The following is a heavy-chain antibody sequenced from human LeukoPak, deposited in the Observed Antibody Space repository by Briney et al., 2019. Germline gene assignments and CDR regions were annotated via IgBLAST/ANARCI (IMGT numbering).Heavy chain of an antibody. V-gene: IGHV3-33*06. D-gene: IGHD5-24*01. CDR2: IWYDGSNK. CDR3: AKDFGYNSNWFDP. CDR1: GFTFSSYG. J-gene: IGHJ5*02. Sequence: GGSLRLSCAASGFTFSSYGMHWVRQAPGKGLEWVAVIWYDGSNKYYADSVKGRFTISRDNSKNTLYLQMNSLRAEDTAVYYCAKDFGYNSNWFDPWGQGTLVTVSS.